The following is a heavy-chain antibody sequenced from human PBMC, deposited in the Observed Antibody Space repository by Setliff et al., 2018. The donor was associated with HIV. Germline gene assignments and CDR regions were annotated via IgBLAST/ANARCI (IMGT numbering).Heavy chain of an antibody. Sequence: SQTLSLTCAISGDSVSSNTAAWNWIRQSPSRGLEWLGRTYFRSKWYYNYAESVESRITIDPDTSKNQFSLKLDSVTPEDTAVYYCARGGNNWKGYWFDPWGQGTLVTVSS. CDR1: GDSVSSNTAA. CDR3: ARGGNNWKGYWFDP. CDR2: TYFRSKWYY. D-gene: IGHD1-1*01. J-gene: IGHJ5*02. V-gene: IGHV6-1*01.